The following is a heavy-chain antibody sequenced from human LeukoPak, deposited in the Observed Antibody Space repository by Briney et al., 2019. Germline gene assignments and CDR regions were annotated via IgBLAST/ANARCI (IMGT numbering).Heavy chain of an antibody. CDR2: INPNSGGT. CDR3: ARELVDDSSGWYSDY. Sequence: ASVKVSCKASGYTFTGYYMHWVRQAPGQGLEWMGWINPNSGGTNYAQKFQGRVTMTRDTSISTAYMELSRLRSDDTAVYYCARELVDDSSGWYSDYWGQGTLVTVSS. D-gene: IGHD6-19*01. CDR1: GYTFTGYY. V-gene: IGHV1-2*02. J-gene: IGHJ4*02.